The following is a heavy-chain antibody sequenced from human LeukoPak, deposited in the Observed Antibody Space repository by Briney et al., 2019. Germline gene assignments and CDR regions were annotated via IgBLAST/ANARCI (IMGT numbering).Heavy chain of an antibody. CDR3: ARVSKAVLRYFDWLLHFDY. J-gene: IGHJ4*02. CDR1: GYSFALYG. D-gene: IGHD3-9*01. V-gene: IGHV1-18*01. CDR2: ISTYNGNT. Sequence: ASVKVSCKASGYSFALYGISWVRQAPGQGPEWMGWISTYNGNTKYAEKFQGRVTMTTDTPTSTAYMELRSLRSDDTAVYYCARVSKAVLRYFDWLLHFDYWGQGTLVTVSS.